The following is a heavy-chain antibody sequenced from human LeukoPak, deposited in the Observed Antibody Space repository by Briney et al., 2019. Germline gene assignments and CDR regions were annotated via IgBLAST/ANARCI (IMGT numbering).Heavy chain of an antibody. J-gene: IGHJ4*02. V-gene: IGHV1-2*02. D-gene: IGHD1-1*01. CDR2: INPNSGGT. CDR3: AREGVDWNHSVYYFDY. CDR1: GYTFTGYY. Sequence: EASVKVSCKASGYTFTGYYMHWVRQSPGQGLEWMAWINPNSGGTNYAQKFQGRVTMTRDTSIRTAYMELSRLRSDDTAVYYCAREGVDWNHSVYYFDYWGQGTLVTVSS.